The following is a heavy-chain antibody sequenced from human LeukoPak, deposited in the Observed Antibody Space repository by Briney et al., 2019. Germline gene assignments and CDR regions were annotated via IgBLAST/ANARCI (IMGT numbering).Heavy chain of an antibody. V-gene: IGHV1-69*13. J-gene: IGHJ6*03. D-gene: IGHD5-18*01. CDR2: IIPVFGTS. CDR3: ARERGGYNYGRAYMDV. Sequence: ASVKVSCKASGGAFSSYAFSWVRQAPGQGLEWMGGIIPVFGTSNHAQKFQGRVTITADESTRTVYMELSSLRSEDTAVYYCARERGGYNYGRAYMDVWGKGTTVTVSS. CDR1: GGAFSSYA.